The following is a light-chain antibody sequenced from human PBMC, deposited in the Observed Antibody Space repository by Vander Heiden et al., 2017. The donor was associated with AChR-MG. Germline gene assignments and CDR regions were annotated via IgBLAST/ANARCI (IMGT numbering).Light chain of an antibody. J-gene: IGKJ1*01. CDR2: GAS. CDR3: QQYNNWPPGT. Sequence: ETVMTQSPATLSVSPGERATLSCRASQSVSSNLAWYQQKPGQAPRLLIYGASTRATGIPARFSGSGSGTEFTLTISSLQSEDFAVYYCQQYNNWPPGTFVQGTKVEIK. CDR1: QSVSSN. V-gene: IGKV3-15*01.